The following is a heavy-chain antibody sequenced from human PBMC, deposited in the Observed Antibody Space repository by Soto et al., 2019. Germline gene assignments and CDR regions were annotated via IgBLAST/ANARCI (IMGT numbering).Heavy chain of an antibody. Sequence: QVQLVQSGAEVKKPGTSVKISCKASGYTFTDYFMHWVRQAPGQGLEWMGMINPGGGATDYAQRFQGRVALTRDTTTSTVYMELNSLKSEDTAMYYCARGRVISVADYGGDFDYWGQGTLVTVSS. J-gene: IGHJ4*02. CDR3: ARGRVISVADYGGDFDY. D-gene: IGHD4-17*01. CDR1: GYTFTDYF. CDR2: INPGGGAT. V-gene: IGHV1-46*01.